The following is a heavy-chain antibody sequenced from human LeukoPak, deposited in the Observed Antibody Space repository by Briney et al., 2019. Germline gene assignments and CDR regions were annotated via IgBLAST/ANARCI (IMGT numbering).Heavy chain of an antibody. CDR2: ITWNSDSI. J-gene: IGHJ4*02. D-gene: IGHD1-26*01. CDR3: AKLREWELPDLFDY. Sequence: PGWSLRLSCAASGFTFDDYAMHWVRQAPGKGLEWVSGITWNSDSIDYADSVKGRFTISRDNAKNTLYLQMNSLRAEDTAVYYCAKLREWELPDLFDYWGQGTLVTVSS. CDR1: GFTFDDYA. V-gene: IGHV3-9*01.